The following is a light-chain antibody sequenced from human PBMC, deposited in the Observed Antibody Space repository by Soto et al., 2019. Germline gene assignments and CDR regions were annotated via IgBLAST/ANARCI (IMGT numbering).Light chain of an antibody. J-gene: IGKJ1*01. CDR1: ESVSSTS. V-gene: IGKV3D-7*01. CDR2: DVS. Sequence: EIVLTQSPATLSLSPGERATLSCRASESVSSTSLTWLQHRPGQAPRLLIYDVSTRAPGIPARFSGSGSGTDFTLTISSLQPEDFATYYCQQSYSTPPTFGQGTKVEIK. CDR3: QQSYSTPPT.